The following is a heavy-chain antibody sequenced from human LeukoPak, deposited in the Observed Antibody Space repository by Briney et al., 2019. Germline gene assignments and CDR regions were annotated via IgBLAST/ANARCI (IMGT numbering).Heavy chain of an antibody. V-gene: IGHV3-23*01. CDR3: AKGESGYDSYFDY. CDR1: GSTFRNYA. Sequence: GGSLRLSCAASGSTFRNYAMSWVRQAAGKGLEWVSAISGSGGSTYYADSVKGRFTISRDNFKNTLSLQMNSLRAEDTAVYYCAKGESGYDSYFDYWGQGTLVTVSS. J-gene: IGHJ4*02. CDR2: ISGSGGST. D-gene: IGHD5-12*01.